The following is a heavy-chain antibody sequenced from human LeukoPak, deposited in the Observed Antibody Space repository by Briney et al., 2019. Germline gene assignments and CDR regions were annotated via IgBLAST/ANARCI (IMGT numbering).Heavy chain of an antibody. V-gene: IGHV4-34*01. CDR2: INHSGST. CDR3: ASHTTEGPLDY. J-gene: IGHJ4*02. CDR1: GGSFSNYY. D-gene: IGHD4-17*01. Sequence: SETLSLTCAVYGGSFSNYYWNWIRQPPGKGLEWIGEINHSGSTNYNPSLKSRVTISVDTSKNQSSLKLSSVTAADTAVYYCASHTTEGPLDYWGQGTLVTVSS.